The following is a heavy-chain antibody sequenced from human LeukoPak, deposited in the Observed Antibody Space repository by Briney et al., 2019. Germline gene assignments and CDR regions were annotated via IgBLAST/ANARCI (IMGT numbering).Heavy chain of an antibody. J-gene: IGHJ6*03. D-gene: IGHD5-18*01. CDR3: ARTEESGYNYGYFGYYYYMDV. V-gene: IGHV4-59*01. Sequence: SETLSLTCTVSGGSISSYYWSWIRQPPGKGLEWIGFVHYSGSTHYNPSLKSRVTISVDPSKNQVSLKLTSVTAADTAVYYCARTEESGYNYGYFGYYYYMDVWGKGTTVTVSS. CDR1: GGSISSYY. CDR2: VHYSGST.